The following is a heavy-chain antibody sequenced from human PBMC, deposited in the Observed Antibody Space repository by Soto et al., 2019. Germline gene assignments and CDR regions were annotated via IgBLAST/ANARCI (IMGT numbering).Heavy chain of an antibody. CDR3: AKGGWRTTVTTWDWYFDL. Sequence: EVQLVESGGGLVQPGRSLRLSCAASGFTFDDYAMHWVRQAPGKGLEWVSGISWNSGSIDYADSVKGRFTISRDNAKNSLYLQMNSRRAEDTALYYCAKGGWRTTVTTWDWYFDLWGRGTLVTVSS. D-gene: IGHD4-17*01. CDR1: GFTFDDYA. CDR2: ISWNSGSI. J-gene: IGHJ2*01. V-gene: IGHV3-9*01.